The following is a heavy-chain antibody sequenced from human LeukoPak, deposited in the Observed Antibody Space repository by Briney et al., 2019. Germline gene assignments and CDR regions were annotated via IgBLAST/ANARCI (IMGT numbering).Heavy chain of an antibody. CDR3: ARQGTAPFDY. CDR1: GYSFNTYW. D-gene: IGHD2-21*02. J-gene: IGHJ4*02. V-gene: IGHV5-51*01. CDR2: IFPGESNI. Sequence: GESLMISCKGSGYSFNTYWIAWVRQLPGKGLEWMGMIFPGESNIRYSPSLQGQVTISADNSTGTAYLQWTSLKASDSAMYYCARQGTAPFDYWGQGTLVTVSS.